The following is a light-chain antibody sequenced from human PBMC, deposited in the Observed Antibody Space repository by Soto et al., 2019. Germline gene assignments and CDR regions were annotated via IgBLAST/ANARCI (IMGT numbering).Light chain of an antibody. CDR2: AAS. J-gene: IGKJ1*01. V-gene: IGKV1-39*01. CDR3: QQSYSTPWT. Sequence: DIQMTQTQSSLSASVGDRVTITCRASQSISSYLNWYQQKPGKAPKLLIYAASNLQSGVPSRFSGSGSGTDFTLTISSLQPEDFATYYCQQSYSTPWTFGQGTNVDIK. CDR1: QSISSY.